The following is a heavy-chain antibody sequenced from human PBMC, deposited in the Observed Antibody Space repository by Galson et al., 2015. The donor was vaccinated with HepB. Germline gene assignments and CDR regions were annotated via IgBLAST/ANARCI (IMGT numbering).Heavy chain of an antibody. J-gene: IGHJ5*02. V-gene: IGHV6-1*01. CDR3: ARAGCSGGSCYFRPVWFDP. Sequence: CAISGASVSSNSAAWNWIRQSPSRGLEWLGRTYYRSKWYNDYAVSVKSRITINPDTSKNQFSLQLNSVTPEDTAVYYCARAGCSGGSCYFRPVWFDPWGQGTLVTVSS. D-gene: IGHD2-15*01. CDR1: GASVSSNSAA. CDR2: TYYRSKWYN.